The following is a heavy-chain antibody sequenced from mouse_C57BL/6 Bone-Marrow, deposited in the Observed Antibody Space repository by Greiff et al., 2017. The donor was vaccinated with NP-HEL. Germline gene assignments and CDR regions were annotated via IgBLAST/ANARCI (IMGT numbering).Heavy chain of an antibody. CDR1: GYTFTSYW. D-gene: IGHD2-3*01. CDR2: IHPSDSDT. CDR3: ARWGPHYFDY. Sequence: QVQLKESGAELVKPGASVKVSCKASGYTFTSYWMHWVKQRPGQGLAWIGRIHPSDSDTNYIQKFTGKATLTVDKSSSTAYMQLSSLTSEDTAVYYCARWGPHYFDYWGQGTTLTVSS. V-gene: IGHV1-74*01. J-gene: IGHJ2*01.